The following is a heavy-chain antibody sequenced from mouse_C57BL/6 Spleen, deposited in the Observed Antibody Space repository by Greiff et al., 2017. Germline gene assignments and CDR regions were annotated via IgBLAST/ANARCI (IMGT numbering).Heavy chain of an antibody. J-gene: IGHJ3*01. V-gene: IGHV1-64*01. Sequence: VQLQQSGAELVKPGASVKLSCKASGYTFTSYWMHWVKQRPGQGLEWIGMIHPNSGSTNYNEKFKSKATLTVDKSSSTAYMQLSSLTSEDSAVYYCAPITTVVDAYWGQGTLVTVSA. CDR3: APITTVVDAY. D-gene: IGHD1-1*01. CDR1: GYTFTSYW. CDR2: IHPNSGST.